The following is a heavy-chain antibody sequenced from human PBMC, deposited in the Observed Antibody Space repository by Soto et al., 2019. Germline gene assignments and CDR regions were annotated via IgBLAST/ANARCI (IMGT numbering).Heavy chain of an antibody. Sequence: SETLSLTCTVSGGSISSYYWSWIRQPPGKGLEWIGYIYYSGSTNYNPSLKSRVTISVDTSKNQFSLKLSSVTAADTAVYYCARSIKPGAAFDISGQGTMVTVSS. CDR2: IYYSGST. CDR3: ARSIKPGAAFDI. J-gene: IGHJ3*02. V-gene: IGHV4-59*01. CDR1: GGSISSYY. D-gene: IGHD1-20*01.